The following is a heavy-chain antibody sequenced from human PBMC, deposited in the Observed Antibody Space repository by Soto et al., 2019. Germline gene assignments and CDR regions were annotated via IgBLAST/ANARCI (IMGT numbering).Heavy chain of an antibody. CDR1: GLSFSIYN. Sequence: GGSLRLSCTASGLSFSIYNLNWVRQAPGKGLEWVSSITDRSTYIYYADSVKGRFTISRDNAKNSLYLQMNSLRAEDTAVYYCAKDPEVTHPLDYWGQGTLVTVSS. CDR3: AKDPEVTHPLDY. V-gene: IGHV3-21*04. CDR2: ITDRSTYI. J-gene: IGHJ4*02. D-gene: IGHD4-4*01.